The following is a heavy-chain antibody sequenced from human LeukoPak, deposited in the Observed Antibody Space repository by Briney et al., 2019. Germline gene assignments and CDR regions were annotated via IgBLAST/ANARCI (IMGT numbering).Heavy chain of an antibody. CDR1: GASISSGSYY. V-gene: IGHV4-61*02. Sequence: SQTLSLTCTVSGASISSGSYYWSWIRQPAGKGLEWIGRIYSSGSTYYNASLKSQVSISIDTSKNQFSLKLSSVTAADTAVYYCARVDYYDSGSYYNFDYWGQGTVVSVSS. D-gene: IGHD3-10*01. J-gene: IGHJ4*02. CDR2: IYSSGST. CDR3: ARVDYYDSGSYYNFDY.